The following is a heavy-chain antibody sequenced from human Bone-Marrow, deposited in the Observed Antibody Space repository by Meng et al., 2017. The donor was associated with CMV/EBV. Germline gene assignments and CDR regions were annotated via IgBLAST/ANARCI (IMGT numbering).Heavy chain of an antibody. V-gene: IGHV3-30*02. Sequence: GGSLRLSCAASGFTFSSYGMHWVRQAPGKGLEWVAFIRYDGSNKYYADSVKGRFTISRDNAKNSLYLQMNSLRAEDTALYYCAKDITCTNGVCYQIDYWGQGTLVTVSS. CDR2: IRYDGSNK. CDR3: AKDITCTNGVCYQIDY. D-gene: IGHD2-8*01. CDR1: GFTFSSYG. J-gene: IGHJ4*02.